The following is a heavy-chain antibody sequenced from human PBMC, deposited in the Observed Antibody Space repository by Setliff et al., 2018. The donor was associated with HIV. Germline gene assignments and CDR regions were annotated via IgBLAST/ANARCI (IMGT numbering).Heavy chain of an antibody. CDR2: ISYDGTYK. V-gene: IGHV3-30*04. CDR3: ARVTAGGIAVARDYMDV. CDR1: GFTFNNFA. D-gene: IGHD6-19*01. Sequence: GGSLRLSCAASGFTFNNFAVHCVRQAPGKGLEWVAVISYDGTYKHYADSVQGRFTISRDNSKNTLYLQMNSLRAEDTAVYYCARVTAGGIAVARDYMDVWGKGTTVTVSS. J-gene: IGHJ6*03.